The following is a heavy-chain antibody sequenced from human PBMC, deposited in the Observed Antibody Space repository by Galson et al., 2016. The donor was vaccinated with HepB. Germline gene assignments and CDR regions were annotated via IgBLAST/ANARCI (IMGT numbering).Heavy chain of an antibody. V-gene: IGHV1-18*01. Sequence: SVKVSCKASDYTFTSYGISWVRQAPGQGLEWMGWISTYNGNTNYAQKFQGRVTMTTDTSTSTAYMELRSLRSDDTAIYYCARTDTIFGVVRYNWFDPWGQGTLVTVSS. CDR1: DYTFTSYG. D-gene: IGHD3-3*01. CDR2: ISTYNGNT. J-gene: IGHJ5*02. CDR3: ARTDTIFGVVRYNWFDP.